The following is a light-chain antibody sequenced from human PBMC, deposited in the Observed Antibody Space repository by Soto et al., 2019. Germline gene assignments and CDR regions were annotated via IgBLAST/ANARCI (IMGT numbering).Light chain of an antibody. Sequence: EIVLTQSPGTLSQSPGERATLYCRASQSVSNNYLAWYQQKPGQTPRLLIYGASNRATGIPDRFSGSGSGTDFTLTISRLEPEDFAVYYCQQYGSSGTFGQGTKVEIK. J-gene: IGKJ1*01. CDR3: QQYGSSGT. V-gene: IGKV3-20*01. CDR1: QSVSNNY. CDR2: GAS.